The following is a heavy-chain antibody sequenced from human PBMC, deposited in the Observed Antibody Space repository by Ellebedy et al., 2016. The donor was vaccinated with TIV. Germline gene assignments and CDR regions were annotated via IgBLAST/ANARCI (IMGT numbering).Heavy chain of an antibody. CDR3: ARAEFSGSYYDWYFDL. CDR2: IHYSGSA. V-gene: IGHV4-59*01. Sequence: MPSETLSLTCTVSGDSISPYYWNWIRQPPGKGLEWIGYIHYSGSANYNPSLKSRVTISVDTSKNQFSLNLSSVTAADTAVYYCARAEFSGSYYDWYFDLWGRGTLVTVSS. J-gene: IGHJ2*01. D-gene: IGHD1-26*01. CDR1: GDSISPYY.